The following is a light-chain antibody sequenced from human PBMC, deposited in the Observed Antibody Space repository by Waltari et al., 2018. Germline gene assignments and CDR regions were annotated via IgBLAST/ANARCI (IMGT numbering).Light chain of an antibody. CDR2: AAS. CDR3: QQYYVWPPIT. Sequence: VLLTQSPASLSVSPGDTVILSCRASQSVRTNLVWYQQKDGQAPRTLIYAASTRARGVPSRFSGSGSETDFTLIISSLQSEDAAVYFCQQYYVWPPITFGGGTKLEI. CDR1: QSVRTN. J-gene: IGKJ4*01. V-gene: IGKV3-15*01.